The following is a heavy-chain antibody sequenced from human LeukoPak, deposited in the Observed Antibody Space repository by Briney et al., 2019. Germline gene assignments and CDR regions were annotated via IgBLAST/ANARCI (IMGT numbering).Heavy chain of an antibody. CDR1: GFTLSNYD. D-gene: IGHD2-2*01. V-gene: IGHV3-21*01. J-gene: IGHJ5*02. CDR3: ARADCSSSTCYLRRSWFDP. Sequence: PGGSLRLFCAASGFTLSNYDMNWVRQAPGKGLEWVSSISTSSRYIYYKDSVRGRFTISRDDAKNSLYLEMNSLRAEDTDVYYCARADCSSSTCYLRRSWFDPWGQGTLVTVSS. CDR2: ISTSSRYI.